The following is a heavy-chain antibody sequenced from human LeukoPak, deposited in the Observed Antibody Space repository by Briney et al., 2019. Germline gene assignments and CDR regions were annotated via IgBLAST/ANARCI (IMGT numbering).Heavy chain of an antibody. CDR3: ARRYLVSYDDAFDI. Sequence: SETLSLTCTVSGGSISSYYWSWIRQPPGKGLEWIGYIYYSGSTNYNPSLKSRVTISVDRSKNQFSLKLSSVTAADTAVYYCARRYLVSYDDAFDIWGQGTMVTVSS. V-gene: IGHV4-59*08. D-gene: IGHD3-10*01. CDR2: IYYSGST. J-gene: IGHJ3*02. CDR1: GGSISSYY.